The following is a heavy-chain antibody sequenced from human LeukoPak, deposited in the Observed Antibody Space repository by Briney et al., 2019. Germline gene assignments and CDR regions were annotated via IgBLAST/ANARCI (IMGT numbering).Heavy chain of an antibody. V-gene: IGHV4-59*01. CDR2: IYYSGTT. Sequence: PSETLSLTCTVSGGSISSYYWSWIRQPPGKGLEWIGYIYYSGTTNYNPSLKSRVSISVDTSKKQFSLKLSSVTAADTAVYYCARVDSSSWFNWFDPWGQGTLVTVSS. J-gene: IGHJ5*02. D-gene: IGHD6-13*01. CDR3: ARVDSSSWFNWFDP. CDR1: GGSISSYY.